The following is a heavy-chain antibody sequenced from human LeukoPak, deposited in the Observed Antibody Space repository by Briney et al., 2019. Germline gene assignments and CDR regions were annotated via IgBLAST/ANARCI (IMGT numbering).Heavy chain of an antibody. Sequence: PSETLSLTCTVSGYSISSGYYWGWIRQPPGKGLEWIGSIYHSGSTYYNPSLKSRVTISVDTSKNQFSLKLNSVTAADTAVYYCARRSEAGTPLRFDPWGQGTLVTVSS. V-gene: IGHV4-38-2*02. D-gene: IGHD6-13*01. J-gene: IGHJ5*02. CDR3: ARRSEAGTPLRFDP. CDR1: GYSISSGYY. CDR2: IYHSGST.